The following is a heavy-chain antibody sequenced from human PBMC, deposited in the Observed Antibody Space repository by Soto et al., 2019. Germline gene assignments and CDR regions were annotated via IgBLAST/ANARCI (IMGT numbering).Heavy chain of an antibody. D-gene: IGHD3-10*01. J-gene: IGHJ6*02. V-gene: IGHV3-33*01. CDR3: ARWYYGSGINYGMDV. CDR2: IWYDGSRI. CDR1: GFTFSSHG. Sequence: QVQLVESGGGVVQPGRSLRLSCAASGFTFSSHGMHWVRQAPGKGLDWVAVIWYDGSRIYYADSVEGRFTISRDNSKNTLYLQMDSLRAEDTAVYYCARWYYGSGINYGMDVWGQGTTVTVSS.